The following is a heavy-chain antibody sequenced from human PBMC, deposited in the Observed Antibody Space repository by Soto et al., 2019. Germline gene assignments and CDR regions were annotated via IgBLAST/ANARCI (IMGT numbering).Heavy chain of an antibody. CDR2: ITYDDRTK. V-gene: IGHV3-30*04. CDR3: ARALEHYSSSGLWDFDL. Sequence: QVQLVESGGGVVQPGKSLRLSCAGSGFTFNTHSIHWVRHAPGKGLEWVAVITYDDRTKFYADSVQGGFTISKDNSDNSVYLQMDPPRPDDTALCYCARALEHYSSSGLWDFDLWGRGALVTVSS. D-gene: IGHD6-6*01. CDR1: GFTFNTHS. J-gene: IGHJ2*01.